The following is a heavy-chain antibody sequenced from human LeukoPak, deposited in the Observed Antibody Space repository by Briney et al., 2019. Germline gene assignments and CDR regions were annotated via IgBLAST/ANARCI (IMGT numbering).Heavy chain of an antibody. J-gene: IGHJ4*02. CDR3: ALKYRVLGFDY. CDR1: GFTFSSYA. Sequence: GGSLRLSCAASGFTFSSYAMSWVRQAPGKGLEWVSAISGSGGSTYYADSVRGRFTISRDNSKNTLYLQMNSLRAEDTAVYYCALKYRVLGFDYWGQGTLVTVSS. D-gene: IGHD3-16*02. V-gene: IGHV3-23*01. CDR2: ISGSGGST.